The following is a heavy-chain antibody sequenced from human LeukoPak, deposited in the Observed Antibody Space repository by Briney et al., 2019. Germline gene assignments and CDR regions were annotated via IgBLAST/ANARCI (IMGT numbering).Heavy chain of an antibody. V-gene: IGHV3-23*01. CDR1: GFAFSSYA. J-gene: IGHJ4*02. CDR3: AKDYYDISGSGYDF. D-gene: IGHD3-22*01. Sequence: GGSLRLSCAASGFAFSSYAMSWVRQAPGKGLEWVSAISGSGGDTWYADSVRGRFTISRDNSKNTLYMQVNSLRAEDTAVYYCAKDYYDISGSGYDFWGQGTLVTVSS. CDR2: ISGSGGDT.